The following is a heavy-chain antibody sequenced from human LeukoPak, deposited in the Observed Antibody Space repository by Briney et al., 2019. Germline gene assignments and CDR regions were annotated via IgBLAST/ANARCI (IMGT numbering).Heavy chain of an antibody. CDR3: VRGGSTHFQH. CDR1: GFTFSSYW. V-gene: IGHV3-74*01. D-gene: IGHD3-16*01. J-gene: IGHJ1*01. Sequence: SCAASGFTFSSYWMHWVRQAPGKGLVWVSRINSDRRSTSYADSVKGRFTISRDNAENTLYLQMNSLRAEDTAVYYCVRGGSTHFQHWGQGTLVTVSS. CDR2: INSDRRST.